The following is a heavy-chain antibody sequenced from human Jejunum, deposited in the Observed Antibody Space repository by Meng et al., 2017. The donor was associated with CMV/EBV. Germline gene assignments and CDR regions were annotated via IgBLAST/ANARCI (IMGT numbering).Heavy chain of an antibody. Sequence: YTFTGFDINWVRQAPGQGLEWMGWTNPNNGGTNYAPKFQGRVTMTSDTSTSTAYMDLSRLTSDDTAVYYCTRDLYCGGNCYSAVDYWGQGTLVTVSS. CDR2: TNPNNGGT. V-gene: IGHV1-2*02. J-gene: IGHJ4*02. CDR3: TRDLYCGGNCYSAVDY. CDR1: YTFTGFD. D-gene: IGHD2-21*01.